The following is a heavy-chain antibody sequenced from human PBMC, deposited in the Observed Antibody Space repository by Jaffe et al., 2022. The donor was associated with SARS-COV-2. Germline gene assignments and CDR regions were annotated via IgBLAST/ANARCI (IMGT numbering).Heavy chain of an antibody. CDR1: GFSITKYW. Sequence: EVRLVESGGDLVQPGGSLRLSCTVSGFSITKYWMTWVRQTPGKGPEWVANIKKDGSEKYYVDSVEGRFTISRDSDKNSVSLQMNSLRVEDTAIYYCARGHMGVWGQGTTVTVSS. CDR2: IKKDGSEK. J-gene: IGHJ6*02. V-gene: IGHV3-7*03. CDR3: ARGHMGV.